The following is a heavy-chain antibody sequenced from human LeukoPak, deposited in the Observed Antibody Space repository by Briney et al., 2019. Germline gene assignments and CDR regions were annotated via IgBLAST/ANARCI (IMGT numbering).Heavy chain of an antibody. Sequence: ASVKVSCKASGYTFTSYYMHWVRQAPGRGLEWMGIINPSGGSTSYAQKFQGRVTMTRDTSTSTVYMELSSLRSEDTAVYYCARVTDDHVGYSSGWYDAFDIWGQGTMVTVSS. CDR2: INPSGGST. D-gene: IGHD6-19*01. J-gene: IGHJ3*02. CDR3: ARVTDDHVGYSSGWYDAFDI. CDR1: GYTFTSYY. V-gene: IGHV1-46*01.